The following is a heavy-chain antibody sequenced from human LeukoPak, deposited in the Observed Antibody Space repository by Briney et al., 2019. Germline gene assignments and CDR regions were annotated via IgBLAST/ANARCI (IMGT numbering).Heavy chain of an antibody. D-gene: IGHD3-3*01. CDR2: INWNGGST. CDR3: ARDQAARPYYDFWSGYYPYYYYYMDV. V-gene: IGHV3-20*04. CDR1: GFTFDDYG. J-gene: IGHJ6*03. Sequence: GGSLRLSCAASGFTFDDYGMSWVPQAPGKGLEWGSGINWNGGSTVYADSVKGRFTISRDNAKNSLYLQMNSLRAEDTALYYCARDQAARPYYDFWSGYYPYYYYYMDVWGKGTTVTVSS.